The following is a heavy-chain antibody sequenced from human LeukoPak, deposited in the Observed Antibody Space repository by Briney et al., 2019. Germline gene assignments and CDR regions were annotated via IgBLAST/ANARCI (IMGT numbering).Heavy chain of an antibody. J-gene: IGHJ6*02. CDR3: AKTILAYCYYGMDV. D-gene: IGHD2-21*01. CDR2: ISYDGSNK. Sequence: PGGSLRLSCAASGFTFSSYGMHWVRQAPGKGLEWVAVISYDGSNKYYADSVKGRLTISRDNSKNTLYLQMNSLRGEDTAVYYCAKTILAYCYYGMDVWGQGTTVTVSS. V-gene: IGHV3-30*18. CDR1: GFTFSSYG.